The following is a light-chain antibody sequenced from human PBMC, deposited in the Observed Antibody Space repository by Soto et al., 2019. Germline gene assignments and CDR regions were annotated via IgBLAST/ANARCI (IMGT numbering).Light chain of an antibody. CDR3: SSYTSSSPLYV. J-gene: IGLJ1*01. CDR1: SSNIGINP. Sequence: QAVVTQPPSASGTPGQRVPISCSGSSSNIGINPVNWYQQLPGTAPKLLIFSSNQRPSGVPDRFSGSKSGNTASLTISGLQAEDEADYHCSSYTSSSPLYVFGTGTKVTVL. V-gene: IGLV1-44*01. CDR2: SSN.